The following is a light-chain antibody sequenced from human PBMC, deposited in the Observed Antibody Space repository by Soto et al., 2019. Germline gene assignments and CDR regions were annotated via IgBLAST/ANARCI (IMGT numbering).Light chain of an antibody. Sequence: IVLTQSPGTLSLYPGERATLSCRAIQSVSSSYLAWYQQKPGQAPRLLIYGASSRATGIPARFSGSGSGTEFTLTISSLQSEDFAVYYCQQYNNWPPWTFGQGTKVDVK. CDR3: QQYNNWPPWT. V-gene: IGKV3D-15*01. J-gene: IGKJ1*01. CDR1: QSVSSSY. CDR2: GAS.